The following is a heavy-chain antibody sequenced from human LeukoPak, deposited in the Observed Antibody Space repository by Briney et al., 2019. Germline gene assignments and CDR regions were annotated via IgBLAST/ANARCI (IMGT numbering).Heavy chain of an antibody. Sequence: GASVKVSCKASGYTFTSYSISWVRQAPGQGLEWMGGISAYNGNTNYAQKLQGRVTMNTDTSTSTAYMELRSLRSDDTAVYYCARSSSVTIPSYYFDYWGPGTLVTVSS. CDR2: ISAYNGNT. V-gene: IGHV1-18*01. D-gene: IGHD2-21*01. CDR3: ARSSSVTIPSYYFDY. CDR1: GYTFTSYS. J-gene: IGHJ4*02.